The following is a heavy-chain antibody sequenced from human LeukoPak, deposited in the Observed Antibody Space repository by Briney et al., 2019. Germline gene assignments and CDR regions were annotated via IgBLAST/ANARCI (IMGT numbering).Heavy chain of an antibody. D-gene: IGHD3-10*01. V-gene: IGHV1-2*02. CDR3: ARVGGPGDYYGGDY. CDR1: GYTFTGYY. J-gene: IGHJ4*02. Sequence: RASVKVSCKASGYTFTGYYMHWVRQAPGQGLEWMGWINPNRGDTNYAQKFQGRVAMTRDMSITTIYMELSRLRSDDTAVYYCARVGGPGDYYGGDYWGQGTLVTVSS. CDR2: INPNRGDT.